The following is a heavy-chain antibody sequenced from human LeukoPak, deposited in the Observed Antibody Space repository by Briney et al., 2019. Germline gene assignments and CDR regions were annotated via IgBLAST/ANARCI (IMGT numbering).Heavy chain of an antibody. CDR2: ISSTGTST. Sequence: PGGSLRLSCAASGFTFSSYAMHWVRQAPGKGLEYVSAISSTGTSTYYANSVKGRFTISRDNSKNTLYLQMDNLKTEDTAVYYVVWEYSRSFNSWGQGTLVTVSS. V-gene: IGHV3-64*01. CDR1: GFTFSSYA. J-gene: IGHJ4*02. CDR3: VWEYSRSFNS. D-gene: IGHD6-6*01.